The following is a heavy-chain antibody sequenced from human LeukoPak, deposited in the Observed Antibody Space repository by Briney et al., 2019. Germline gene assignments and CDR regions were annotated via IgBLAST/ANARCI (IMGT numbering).Heavy chain of an antibody. V-gene: IGHV4-30-4*01. D-gene: IGHD3-10*01. J-gene: IGHJ3*02. CDR1: GGSISTGGYY. CDR2: ISYSGGT. Sequence: SETLSLTCTVSGGSISTGGYYWSWIRQPPGKGLEWIGYISYSGGTYYNPSLNSRFTISVDTPKSQFSLRMSSVTAADTAVYYCASTSKYIGSGRDDSFDIWGQGTMVTVSS. CDR3: ASTSKYIGSGRDDSFDI.